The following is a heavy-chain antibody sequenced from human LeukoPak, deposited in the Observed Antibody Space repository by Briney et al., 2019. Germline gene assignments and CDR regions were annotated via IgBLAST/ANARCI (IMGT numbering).Heavy chain of an antibody. V-gene: IGHV1-18*01. Sequence: GASVKVSCKASGYTFTSYGISWVRQAPGQGLEWMGWISAYNGNTNYAQKLQGRVTITTDTSTSTAYMELRSLRSDDTAVYYCARTISSSGWYDYLRWDPGTSFDYWGQGTLVTVSS. CDR1: GYTFTSYG. J-gene: IGHJ4*02. CDR3: ARTISSSGWYDYLRWDPGTSFDY. CDR2: ISAYNGNT. D-gene: IGHD6-19*01.